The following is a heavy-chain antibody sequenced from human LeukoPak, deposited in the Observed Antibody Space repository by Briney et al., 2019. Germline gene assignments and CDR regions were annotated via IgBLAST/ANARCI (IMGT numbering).Heavy chain of an antibody. J-gene: IGHJ4*02. CDR2: ISAYNGNT. D-gene: IGHD2-15*01. CDR1: GYTFTSYG. Sequence: GASVKVSCKASGYTFTSYGISWVRQAPGQGLEWMGWISAYNGNTNYAQKLQGRVTMTTDTYTSTAYMELRSLRSDDTAVYYCARDEVVAATSPFDYWGQGTLVTVSS. CDR3: ARDEVVAATSPFDY. V-gene: IGHV1-18*01.